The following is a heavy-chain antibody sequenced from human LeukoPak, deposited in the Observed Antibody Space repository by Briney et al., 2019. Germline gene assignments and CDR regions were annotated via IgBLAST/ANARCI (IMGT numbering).Heavy chain of an antibody. D-gene: IGHD1-7*01. J-gene: IGHJ4*02. CDR3: GSSSNWNYIMAY. Sequence: GASVKVSCKASGGTFSSDAISWVRQAPGQGLEWMGGIIPIFGTANYAQKFQGRVTITTDESTSTAYMELSSLRSEDTAVYYCGSSSNWNYIMAYWGQGTLVTVSS. V-gene: IGHV1-69*05. CDR2: IIPIFGTA. CDR1: GGTFSSDA.